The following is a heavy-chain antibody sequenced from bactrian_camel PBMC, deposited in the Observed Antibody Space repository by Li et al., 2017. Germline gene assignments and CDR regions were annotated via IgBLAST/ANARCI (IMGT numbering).Heavy chain of an antibody. CDR1: GFTFSLWS. CDR2: IDAENTA. D-gene: IGHD3*01. J-gene: IGHJ4*01. V-gene: IGHV3S55*01. CDR3: AASPRPQSGSFCGVPYAY. Sequence: HVQLVESGGGSVQAGGSLSLSCATSGFTFSLWSIAWFRQAPGKEREGVAAIDAENTATYGKSVKGRSTISKDNANTTLYLQMDSLKPEDTAMYYCAASPRPQSGSFCGVPYAYSGQGTQVTVS.